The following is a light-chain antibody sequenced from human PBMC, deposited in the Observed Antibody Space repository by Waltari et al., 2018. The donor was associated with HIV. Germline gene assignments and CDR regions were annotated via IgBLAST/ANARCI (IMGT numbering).Light chain of an antibody. Sequence: QSVLTQPPSVSAAPGQRVTISCSGSSSNIGNNYVSWYQHLPGAAPKLLIYDNNNRPAGIPDRFSGSKSGTSATLVITGLQTGDEADYYCGTWDSSLSAVFGGGTKLTVL. V-gene: IGLV1-51*01. CDR1: SSNIGNNY. CDR3: GTWDSSLSAV. CDR2: DNN. J-gene: IGLJ3*02.